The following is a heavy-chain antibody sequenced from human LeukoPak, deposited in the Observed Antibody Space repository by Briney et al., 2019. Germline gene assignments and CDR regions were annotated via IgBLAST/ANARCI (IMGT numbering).Heavy chain of an antibody. D-gene: IGHD6-13*01. V-gene: IGHV1-8*01. CDR2: MNPNSGNT. J-gene: IGHJ5*02. CDR3: ARVRYSSRWDRRRWFDP. Sequence: ASVKVSCKASGYTFSSYDINWVRQATGQGLEWMGWMNPNSGNTGYAQKFQGRVTMTRNTSISTAYMELSSLRSEDTAVYYCARVRYSSRWDRRRWFDPWGQGTLVTVSS. CDR1: GYTFSSYD.